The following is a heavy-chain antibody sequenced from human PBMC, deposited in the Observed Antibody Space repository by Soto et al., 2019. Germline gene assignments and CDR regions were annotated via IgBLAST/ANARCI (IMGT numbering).Heavy chain of an antibody. CDR2: ISYDGSNK. V-gene: IGHV3-30*18. D-gene: IGHD3-22*01. CDR3: AKDYYYDSSGPNDY. CDR1: GFTFSSYG. Sequence: GGSLRLSCAASGFTFSSYGMHWVRQAPGKGLEWVAVISYDGSNKYYADSVKGRFTISRDNSKNTLYLQMNSLRAEDTAVYYCAKDYYYDSSGPNDYWGQGTLVTVSS. J-gene: IGHJ4*02.